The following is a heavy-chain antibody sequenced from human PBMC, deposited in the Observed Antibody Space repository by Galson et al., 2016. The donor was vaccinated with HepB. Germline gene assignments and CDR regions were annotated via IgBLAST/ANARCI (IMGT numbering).Heavy chain of an antibody. D-gene: IGHD2-15*01. CDR1: GYTFTNYG. CDR2: ISAYNGDT. J-gene: IGHJ5*02. V-gene: IGHV1-18*01. Sequence: SVKVSCKASGYTFTNYGITWVRQAPGQGLEWMGWISAYNGDTNFAQTLPGRLTMTTDKLTSTVYMELRSLRSDDTAVYYCARDSGYCSGGTCYPGRFDPWGQGTLVTVSS. CDR3: ARDSGYCSGGTCYPGRFDP.